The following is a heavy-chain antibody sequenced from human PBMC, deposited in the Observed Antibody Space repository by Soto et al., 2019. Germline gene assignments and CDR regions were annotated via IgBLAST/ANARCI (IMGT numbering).Heavy chain of an antibody. J-gene: IGHJ4*02. CDR2: VYYRGRS. CDR3: VSQRTTVPTQAYFDY. Sequence: ETLSLTCTVSGGSLTNSSYYWGWIRQSPGRGLEGIMSVYYRGRSYSKSSVKSRVTISVATSKNRFSLSLNSVTASDTAVYFCVSQRTTVPTQAYFDYWGPGALVTVSS. V-gene: IGHV4-39*01. CDR1: GGSLTNSSYY. D-gene: IGHD4-17*01.